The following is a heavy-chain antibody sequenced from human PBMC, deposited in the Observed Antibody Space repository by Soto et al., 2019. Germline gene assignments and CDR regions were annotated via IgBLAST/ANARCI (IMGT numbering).Heavy chain of an antibody. V-gene: IGHV3-23*01. D-gene: IGHD6-19*01. J-gene: IGHJ4*02. CDR3: AKGYSGWYWGAFDY. CDR2: ISGSGGST. Sequence: EVQLLESGGGLVQPGGSLSLSCAASGFTFSSYAMNWVRQAPGKGLEWVSSISGSGGSTFYADSVKGRFTISRDNSKNTLYLQKDSLRAEDTAGYYCAKGYSGWYWGAFDYWGQGTLVTVSS. CDR1: GFTFSSYA.